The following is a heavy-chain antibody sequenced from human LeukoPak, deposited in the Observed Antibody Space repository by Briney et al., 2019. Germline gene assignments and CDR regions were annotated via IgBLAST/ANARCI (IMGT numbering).Heavy chain of an antibody. CDR2: IYYSGST. J-gene: IGHJ4*02. D-gene: IGHD3-22*01. CDR3: ARGQLYDSSGYYYPPWFDY. Sequence: SETLSLTCTVSGGSISSGDYYWSWIRQPPGKGLEWIGYIYYSGSTYYNPSLKSRVTISVDTSKNQFSLKLSSVTAADTAVYYCARGQLYDSSGYYYPPWFDYWGQGTLVTVSS. CDR1: GGSISSGDYY. V-gene: IGHV4-30-4*08.